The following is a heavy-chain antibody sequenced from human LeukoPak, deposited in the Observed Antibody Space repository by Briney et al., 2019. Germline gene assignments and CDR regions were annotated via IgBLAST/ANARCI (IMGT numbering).Heavy chain of an antibody. V-gene: IGHV3-23*01. D-gene: IGHD4-17*01. Sequence: GGRIITKKRQKWVSIISGSGGSTYYADSVKGRFTISRDNSKNTLVLQMNSLRAEDTAVYYCAKSVESAVTTNPYFDYWGQGTLVTVSS. CDR2: ISGSGGST. CDR3: AKSVESAVTTNPYFDY. J-gene: IGHJ4*02.